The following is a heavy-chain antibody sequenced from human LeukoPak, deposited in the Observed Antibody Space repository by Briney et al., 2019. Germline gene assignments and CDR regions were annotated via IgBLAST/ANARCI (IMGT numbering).Heavy chain of an antibody. CDR2: VFYTGST. CDR3: ARGRSSDY. D-gene: IGHD6-6*01. V-gene: IGHV4-61*03. Sequence: SETLSLTCTVSGGSVSSGSDYWSWLRQSPGKGLEWIGYVFYTGSTNYNPSLKSRATISIDTSKNHFSLKLSSVTAADTAVYYCARGRSSDYWGQGTLVTVSS. J-gene: IGHJ4*02. CDR1: GGSVSSGSDY.